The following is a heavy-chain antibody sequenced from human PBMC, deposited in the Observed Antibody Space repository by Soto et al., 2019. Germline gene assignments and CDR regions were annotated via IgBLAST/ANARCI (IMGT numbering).Heavy chain of an antibody. Sequence: ASVKVSCKASGYTFTGYYLHWVRQAPGQGLEWMGWINPNSGGTNYAQTFQGRVTMTSDTSISTANMELSRLRSVDTAVYYCATSSYYDTSGYYYFDYWGQGTLVTVSS. CDR2: INPNSGGT. J-gene: IGHJ4*02. CDR3: ATSSYYDTSGYYYFDY. D-gene: IGHD3-22*01. V-gene: IGHV1-2*02. CDR1: GYTFTGYY.